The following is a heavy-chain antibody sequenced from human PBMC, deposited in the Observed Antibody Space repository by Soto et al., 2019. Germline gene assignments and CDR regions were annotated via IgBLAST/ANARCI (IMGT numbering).Heavy chain of an antibody. CDR2: IYYSGST. V-gene: IGHV4-61*01. CDR1: GGSVSSGSYY. D-gene: IGHD3-10*01. Sequence: QVQLQESGPGLVKPSETLSLTCTVSGGSVSSGSYYWSWIRQPPGKGLEWIGYIYYSGSTNYNPPLKSRVTISVDTSKNQFSLKLSSVTAADTAVYYCARESGSGYGMDVWGQGTTVTVSS. J-gene: IGHJ6*02. CDR3: ARESGSGYGMDV.